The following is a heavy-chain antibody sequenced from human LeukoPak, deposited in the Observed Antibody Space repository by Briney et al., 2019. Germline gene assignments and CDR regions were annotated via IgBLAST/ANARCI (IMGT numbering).Heavy chain of an antibody. CDR1: GFTFSSYA. V-gene: IGHV3-23*01. CDR3: SKQRSEVVVAATNY. Sequence: GGSLRLSCAASGFTFSSYAMSWVRQAPGKGLEWVSAISGSGGSTYYADSVKGRLTISRDNSKNTLYLQMNSLRAEDTAVYYCSKQRSEVVVAATNYWGQGTLVTVSS. CDR2: ISGSGGST. J-gene: IGHJ4*02. D-gene: IGHD2-15*01.